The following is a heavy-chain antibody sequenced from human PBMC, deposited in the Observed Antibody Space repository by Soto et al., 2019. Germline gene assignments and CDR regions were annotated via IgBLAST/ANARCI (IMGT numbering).Heavy chain of an antibody. CDR3: ATDYGDARDH. CDR2: ISGYNGNS. D-gene: IGHD4-17*01. V-gene: IGHV1-18*01. CDR1: GYTFSNFG. Sequence: QGHLVQSGAEVKKPGASVKVSCKTSGYTFSNFGISWVRQAPGQGFEWLGWISGYNGNSKYAQKFQDRDTMTTDTSTSTGYLELRRLNSDDSAVYYCATDYGDARDHWGQGTLVTVSS. J-gene: IGHJ4*02.